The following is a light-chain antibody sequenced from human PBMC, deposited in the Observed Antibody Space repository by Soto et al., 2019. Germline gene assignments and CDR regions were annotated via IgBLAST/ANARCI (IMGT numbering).Light chain of an antibody. Sequence: DIQMTQSPSALSASVGGIFTIACQASQNINNYLNWYQQKPGKAPKLLIYAASSLQSGVPSRCSGSGSGTDFTLTSSSLKPEDFATYYCQQSYSTPITFGQGTRLEIK. CDR1: QNINNY. CDR2: AAS. V-gene: IGKV1-39*01. J-gene: IGKJ5*01. CDR3: QQSYSTPIT.